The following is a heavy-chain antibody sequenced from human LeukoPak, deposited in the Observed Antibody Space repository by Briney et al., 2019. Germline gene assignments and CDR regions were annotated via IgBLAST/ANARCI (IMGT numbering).Heavy chain of an antibody. V-gene: IGHV3-7*04. CDR1: GFTFSSYW. CDR2: IKQDGSEK. CDR3: ARVPRASYYYMDV. Sequence: PGGSLRLSCAASGFTFSSYWMSWVRQAPGKGLEWVANIKQDGSEKYYVDSVKGRFTISRDNAKNSLYLQMNSLRAEDTAVYYCARVPRASYYYMDVWGKGTTVTVSS. J-gene: IGHJ6*03.